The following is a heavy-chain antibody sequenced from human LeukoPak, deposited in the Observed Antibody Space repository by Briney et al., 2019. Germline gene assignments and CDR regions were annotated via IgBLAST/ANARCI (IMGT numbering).Heavy chain of an antibody. D-gene: IGHD6-13*01. V-gene: IGHV3-9*03. CDR1: GFTFDDYA. Sequence: GGSLRLSCAGSGFTFDDYAMHWVRQAPGKGLEWVSGISWNSGNIGYADSVKGRFIVSRDNAKNSLYLQMNSLRDEDMALYYCARADSSSWYYFDYWGQGTLVTVSS. CDR2: ISWNSGNI. CDR3: ARADSSSWYYFDY. J-gene: IGHJ4*02.